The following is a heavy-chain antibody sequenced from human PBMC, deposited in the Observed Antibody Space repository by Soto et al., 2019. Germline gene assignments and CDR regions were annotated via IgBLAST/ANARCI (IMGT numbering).Heavy chain of an antibody. V-gene: IGHV3-7*04. D-gene: IGHD3-16*01. CDR1: GFTFSNYW. J-gene: IGHJ5*02. CDR3: AGGVYELDP. Sequence: GGSLRLSCVASGFTFSNYWMGWVRQAPGKGLEWVANMKQDGSEKYYLDSVKGRFTISRDNAKNSLFLQMNSLRAEDTAVYYCAGGVYELDPWGQGTLVTVSS. CDR2: MKQDGSEK.